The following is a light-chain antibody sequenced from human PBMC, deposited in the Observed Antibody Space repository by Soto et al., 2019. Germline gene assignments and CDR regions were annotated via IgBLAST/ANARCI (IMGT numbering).Light chain of an antibody. CDR1: QDIIHS. CDR2: GAS. V-gene: IGKV1-33*01. CDR3: QKYYTAPET. Sequence: DIQMTQSPSSLSASVGDRVTITCQASQDIIHSLNWYQQKPGKAPKLLIYGASILEIGVPSRFSGSGSGTHFTFTISSLQPEDVATYYCQKYYTAPETFGQGTKVEIK. J-gene: IGKJ1*01.